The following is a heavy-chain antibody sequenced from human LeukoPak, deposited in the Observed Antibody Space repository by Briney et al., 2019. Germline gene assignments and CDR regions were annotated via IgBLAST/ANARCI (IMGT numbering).Heavy chain of an antibody. V-gene: IGHV1-18*01. J-gene: IGHJ3*02. CDR2: ISAYNGNK. CDR1: GYSFTSYG. CDR3: ARDGDGFDI. Sequence: ASVKVSCKASGYSFTSYGITWVRQAPGQGLEWMGWISAYNGNKNYIQKVEGRVTMTTDTSTSTADMELRSLRFDDTAVYYCARDGDGFDIWGQGTMVTVSS.